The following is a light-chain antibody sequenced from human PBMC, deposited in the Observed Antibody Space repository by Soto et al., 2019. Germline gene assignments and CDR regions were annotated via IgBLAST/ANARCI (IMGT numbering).Light chain of an antibody. CDR2: ANN. CDR1: AIGSKA. J-gene: IGLJ2*01. Sequence: SYELPQSDSVSEAPGQTARISCGGAAIGSKAVQWYQQKPGQAPVVVIYANNDRPSGIPERFSGSNSGNTATLTISRVEAGDEAEYFCQVWDSRSDRPVVFGGGTKLTVL. V-gene: IGLV3-21*02. CDR3: QVWDSRSDRPVV.